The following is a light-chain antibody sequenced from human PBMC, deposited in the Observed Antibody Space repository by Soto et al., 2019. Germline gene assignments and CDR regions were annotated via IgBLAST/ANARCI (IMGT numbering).Light chain of an antibody. J-gene: IGKJ1*01. CDR1: QDISSN. V-gene: IGKV3-15*01. CDR2: GAS. Sequence: EIVMTQSPTTLSVSPGERGTLSCRASQDISSNLAWYQQKPGQTPRLLIHGASTRATGIPARFSGSGSGTEFTLTISSLQSEDFAVYYCQQYGSSPQTFGQGTKVDIK. CDR3: QQYGSSPQT.